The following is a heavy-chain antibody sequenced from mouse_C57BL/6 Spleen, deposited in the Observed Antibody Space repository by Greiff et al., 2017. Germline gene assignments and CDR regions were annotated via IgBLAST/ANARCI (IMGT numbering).Heavy chain of an antibody. CDR2: IHPNSGST. D-gene: IGHD1-1*01. V-gene: IGHV1-64*01. CDR1: GYTFTSYW. J-gene: IGHJ2*01. Sequence: VQLQQPGAELVKPGASVKLSCKASGYTFTSYWMHWVKQRPGQGLEWIGMIHPNSGSTNYNEKFKSKATLTVDKSSSTAYMQLSSLTSEDSAVYYGARKTTVVDFDYWGQGTTLTVSS. CDR3: ARKTTVVDFDY.